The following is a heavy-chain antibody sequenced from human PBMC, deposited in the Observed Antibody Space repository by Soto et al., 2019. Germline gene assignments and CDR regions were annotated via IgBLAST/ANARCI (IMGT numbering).Heavy chain of an antibody. Sequence: PSETLSLTCTVSGGSISSGGYYWSWIRQHPGKGLEWIGYTYYSWSTYYNPSLKSRVTISVDTSKNQFSLKLSSVTAADTAVYYCARGHVDTDMVHSRTDFDYWGQGTLVTVSS. D-gene: IGHD5-18*01. V-gene: IGHV4-31*03. CDR1: GGSISSGGYY. CDR2: TYYSWST. CDR3: ARGHVDTDMVHSRTDFDY. J-gene: IGHJ4*02.